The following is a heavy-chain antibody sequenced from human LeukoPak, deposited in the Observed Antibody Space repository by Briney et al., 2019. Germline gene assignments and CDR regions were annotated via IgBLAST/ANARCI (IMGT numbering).Heavy chain of an antibody. Sequence: GGSLRLSCAASGFIFSTYAMHWVRQAPGKGLGYVSAISSDAYSAYYANSVKARFTISRDNSKKMLYLQMGSLRPEDMAVYYCARAYYYDTSGYQGYYLDYWGQGTLVTVSS. V-gene: IGHV3-64*01. CDR1: GFIFSTYA. J-gene: IGHJ4*02. CDR2: ISSDAYSA. D-gene: IGHD3-22*01. CDR3: ARAYYYDTSGYQGYYLDY.